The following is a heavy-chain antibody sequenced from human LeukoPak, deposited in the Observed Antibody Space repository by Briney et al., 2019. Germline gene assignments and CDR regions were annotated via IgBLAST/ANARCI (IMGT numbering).Heavy chain of an antibody. CDR2: IRWNSGSI. Sequence: GRSLRLSCAASGFTFDDYAMHWVRQAPGKGLEWVSGIRWNSGSIGYADSVKGRFTISRDNAKNSLYLRMNSLRAEDTALYYCAKDRHYDSSGYNAFDIWGQGTMVTVSS. V-gene: IGHV3-9*01. CDR1: GFTFDDYA. CDR3: AKDRHYDSSGYNAFDI. D-gene: IGHD3-22*01. J-gene: IGHJ3*02.